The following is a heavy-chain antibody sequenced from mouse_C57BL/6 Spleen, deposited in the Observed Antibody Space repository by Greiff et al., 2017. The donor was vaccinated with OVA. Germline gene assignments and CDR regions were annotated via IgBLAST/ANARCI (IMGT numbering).Heavy chain of an antibody. CDR2: IYPGDGDT. V-gene: IGHV1-82*01. CDR1: GYAFSSSW. Sequence: QVQLQQSGPELVKPGASVKTSCKASGYAFSSSWMNWVKQRPGKGLEWIGRIYPGDGDTNYNGKFKGKATLTADKSSSTAYMQLSSLTSEDSAVYFCARSNDGYPYWYFDVWGTGTTVTVSS. CDR3: ARSNDGYPYWYFDV. J-gene: IGHJ1*03. D-gene: IGHD2-3*01.